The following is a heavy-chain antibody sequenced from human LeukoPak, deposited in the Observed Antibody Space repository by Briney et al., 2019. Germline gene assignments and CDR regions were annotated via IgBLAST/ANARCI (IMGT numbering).Heavy chain of an antibody. CDR1: GFSFSSYS. V-gene: IGHV3-21*04. CDR3: AKDFYRIAVAGGLDY. J-gene: IGHJ4*02. Sequence: GGSLRLSCAASGFSFSSYSMIWVRQAPGKGLEWVSSISSSSSYIYYADSVKGRFTISRDNSKNTLYLQMNSLRAEDTAVYYCAKDFYRIAVAGGLDYWGQGTLVTVSS. D-gene: IGHD6-19*01. CDR2: ISSSSSYI.